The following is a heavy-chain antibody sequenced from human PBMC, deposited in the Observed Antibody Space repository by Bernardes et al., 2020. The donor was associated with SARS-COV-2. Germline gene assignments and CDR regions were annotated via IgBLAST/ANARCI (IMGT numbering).Heavy chain of an antibody. D-gene: IGHD5-18*01. CDR1: GFTFSSYE. CDR2: TSSGASSGTTI. J-gene: IGHJ4*02. V-gene: IGHV3-48*03. CDR3: ARRGYTYDKFDY. Sequence: GGSLGLSCAASGFTFSSYEMNWVRQAPGKGLEWVSYTSSGASSGTTIYYADSVKGRFTISRDNAKNSLYLQMNSLRDEDTAVYYCARRGYTYDKFDYWGQGILVTVSS.